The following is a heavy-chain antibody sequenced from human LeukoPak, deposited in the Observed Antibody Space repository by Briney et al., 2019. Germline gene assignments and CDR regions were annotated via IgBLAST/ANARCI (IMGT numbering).Heavy chain of an antibody. V-gene: IGHV3-53*01. CDR3: ARSTGYDISGP. CDR2: IYSGGST. D-gene: IGHD3-9*01. J-gene: IGHJ5*02. Sequence: PGGSLRLSCAASGFTVSSNYMSWVRQAPGKGLEWVSVIYSGGSTYYADSVKGRFTISRDNSKNTLYLQMNSLRAEDTAVYYCARSTGYDISGPWGQGTLVTVSS. CDR1: GFTVSSNY.